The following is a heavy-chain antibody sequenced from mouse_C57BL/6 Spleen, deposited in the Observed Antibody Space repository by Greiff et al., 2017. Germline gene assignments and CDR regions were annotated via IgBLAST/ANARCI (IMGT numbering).Heavy chain of an antibody. CDR3: ARGSAWFAY. Sequence: EVQLQQSGGGLVKPGGSLKLSCAASGFTFSDYGMHWVRQAPEKGLEWVAYISSGSSTIYYADTVKGRFTISRDNAKNTLFLQMTSLRSEDTAMYYCARGSAWFAYWGQGTLVTVSA. CDR2: ISSGSSTI. J-gene: IGHJ3*01. V-gene: IGHV5-17*01. CDR1: GFTFSDYG.